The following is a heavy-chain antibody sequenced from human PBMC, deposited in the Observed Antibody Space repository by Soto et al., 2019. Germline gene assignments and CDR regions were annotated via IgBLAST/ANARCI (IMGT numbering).Heavy chain of an antibody. CDR2: ISAYNGNT. Sequence: GASVKVSCKASGYTFTSYYIHWVRQAPGQGLEWMGWISAYNGNTKYAQKLQGRVTMTTDTSTSTAYMELRSLRSDDTAVYYCARGVGSGSYYNQYNWFDPWGQGTLVTVSS. CDR3: ARGVGSGSYYNQYNWFDP. J-gene: IGHJ5*02. CDR1: GYTFTSYY. D-gene: IGHD3-10*01. V-gene: IGHV1-18*04.